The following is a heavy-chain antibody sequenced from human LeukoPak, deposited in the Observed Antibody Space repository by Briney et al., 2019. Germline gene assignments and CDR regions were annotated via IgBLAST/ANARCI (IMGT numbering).Heavy chain of an antibody. CDR1: GYTFSSYT. Sequence: ASVKVSCKASGYTFSSYTMNWVRQAPGQGLEWMGWINTNTGNPTYAQDYTGRFVFSLDTSVSTTYLQISSLKAEDTAVYYCARDGSGRQFDYWGQGTLVTVSS. V-gene: IGHV7-4-1*02. CDR3: ARDGSGRQFDY. CDR2: INTNTGNP. J-gene: IGHJ4*02. D-gene: IGHD3-10*01.